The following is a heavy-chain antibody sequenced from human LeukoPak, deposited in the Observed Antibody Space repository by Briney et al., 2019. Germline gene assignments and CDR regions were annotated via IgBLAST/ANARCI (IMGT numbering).Heavy chain of an antibody. D-gene: IGHD3-10*01. CDR1: GYTFTGYY. CDR2: INPNSGGT. J-gene: IGHJ3*02. Sequence: GASVKVSCKAPGYTFTGYYMHWVRQAPGQGLEWMGWINPNSGGTNYAQKFQGRVTMTRDTSITTAYMELSRLSSDDTAVYYCAKTGRGGMTGAFDTWGQGTMVTVSS. V-gene: IGHV1-2*02. CDR3: AKTGRGGMTGAFDT.